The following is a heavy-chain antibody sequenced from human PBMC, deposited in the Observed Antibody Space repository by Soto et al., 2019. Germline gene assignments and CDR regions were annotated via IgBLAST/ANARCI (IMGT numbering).Heavy chain of an antibody. Sequence: GGSLRLSCAASGFTFSSYAMSWVRQAPGKGLEWVSAISGSGGSTYYADSVKGRFTISRDISKNTLFLQMNSLRAEDTAFYYCAKDLGYCSSTSCPDAFDIWGQGTMVTVS. V-gene: IGHV3-23*01. CDR1: GFTFSSYA. CDR2: ISGSGGST. CDR3: AKDLGYCSSTSCPDAFDI. J-gene: IGHJ3*02. D-gene: IGHD2-2*01.